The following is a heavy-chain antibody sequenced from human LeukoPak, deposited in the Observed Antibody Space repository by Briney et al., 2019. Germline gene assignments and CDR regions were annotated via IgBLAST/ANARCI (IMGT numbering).Heavy chain of an antibody. J-gene: IGHJ4*02. CDR2: IYYSGHT. CDR1: GGSIRSSGHY. V-gene: IGHV4-39*01. D-gene: IGHD7-27*01. CDR3: ARLDWGSGGSGSFDY. Sequence: TSETLSLTCTVSGGSIRSSGHYWGWIRQPPGKGLEWSGSIYYSGHTYYNPSLKSRVTISVDTSKNQVSLKLSSVTAADTAVYYCARLDWGSGGSGSFDYWGRGTRVTVSS.